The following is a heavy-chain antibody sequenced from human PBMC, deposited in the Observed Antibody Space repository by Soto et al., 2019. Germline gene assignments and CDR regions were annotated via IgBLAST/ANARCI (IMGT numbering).Heavy chain of an antibody. V-gene: IGHV3-23*01. CDR1: GFSFSNYA. CDR2: IGGSGSTT. D-gene: IGHD3-22*01. Sequence: EVQLLESGGGLVQPGGSLRLSCAASGFSFSNYAMNWVRQAPGKGLEWVSSIGGSGSTTYYADSVKGRFTISRDNSKNTLYLQMNSLRAGDTAVYYCAKGAYDSSRSSTDYWGQRTLVTVSS. J-gene: IGHJ4*02. CDR3: AKGAYDSSRSSTDY.